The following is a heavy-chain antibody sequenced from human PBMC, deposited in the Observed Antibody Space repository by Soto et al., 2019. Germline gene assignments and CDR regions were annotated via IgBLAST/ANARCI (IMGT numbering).Heavy chain of an antibody. V-gene: IGHV3-49*04. J-gene: IGHJ4*02. D-gene: IGHD3-22*01. CDR3: TRDISSYDSSGYFDY. CDR1: GFTFGDYA. Sequence: GGSLRLSCTASGFTFGDYAMSWVRQAPGKGLEWVGFIRSKAYGGTTEYAASVKGRFTISRDDSKSIAYLQMNSLKTEDTAVYYCTRDISSYDSSGYFDYWGQGTLVTVSS. CDR2: IRSKAYGGTT.